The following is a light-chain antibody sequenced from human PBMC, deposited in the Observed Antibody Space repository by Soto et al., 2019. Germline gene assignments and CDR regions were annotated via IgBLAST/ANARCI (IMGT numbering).Light chain of an antibody. CDR1: TSDFGNYNL. CDR3: CSYAGNSAFV. V-gene: IGLV2-23*03. CDR2: EGS. J-gene: IGLJ3*02. Sequence: QSALIQPASVSGTPGQSISISCIGTTSDFGNYNLVSWYQQYPGKAPKLIMYEGSRRPSGVSDRFSGSKSGGTASLTISGPQAEDEANYYCCSYAGNSAFVFGGGTKLTVL.